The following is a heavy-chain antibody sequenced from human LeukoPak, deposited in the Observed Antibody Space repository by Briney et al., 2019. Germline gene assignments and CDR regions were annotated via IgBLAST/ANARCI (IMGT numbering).Heavy chain of an antibody. V-gene: IGHV4-31*03. CDR3: AREGSYYDSSGGAFDI. CDR2: IYYSGRT. Sequence: SETLSLTCTVSGGSIRSGGYYWSWIRQHPGKGLEWFGYIYYSGRTYDHPSLTSRVTISVDTSTNQFSLELSSVTAAGTAVYYCAREGSYYDSSGGAFDIWGQGTMVTVSS. CDR1: GGSIRSGGYY. J-gene: IGHJ3*02. D-gene: IGHD3-22*01.